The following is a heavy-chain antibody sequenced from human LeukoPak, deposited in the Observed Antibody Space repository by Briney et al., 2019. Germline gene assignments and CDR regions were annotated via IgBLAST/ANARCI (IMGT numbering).Heavy chain of an antibody. D-gene: IGHD4-11*01. CDR3: ARDQSTVGGPGYFDY. J-gene: IGHJ4*02. V-gene: IGHV3-48*03. CDR1: GFTFSSYE. Sequence: PGGSLRLSCAASGFTFSSYEMNWVRPAPGKGLEWVSYISGSGSTIYYADSVKGRFTISRDNAKNSLYLQMNSLRAEDTAVYYCARDQSTVGGPGYFDYWGRGTLVTVSS. CDR2: ISGSGSTI.